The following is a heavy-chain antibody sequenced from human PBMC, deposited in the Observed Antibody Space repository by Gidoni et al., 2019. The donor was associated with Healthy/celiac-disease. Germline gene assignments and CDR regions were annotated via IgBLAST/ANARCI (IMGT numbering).Heavy chain of an antibody. CDR3: ARPQSDVGSYWGFYAFDI. CDR1: GGSISSSSYY. Sequence: QLQLQESGPGLVKPSETLSLTCTVSGGSISSSSYYWGWIRQPPGKGLEWIGSIYYSGSTYYNPSLKSRVTISVDTSKNQFSLKLSSVTAADTAVYYCARPQSDVGSYWGFYAFDIWGQGTMVTVSS. J-gene: IGHJ3*02. CDR2: IYYSGST. V-gene: IGHV4-39*01. D-gene: IGHD1-26*01.